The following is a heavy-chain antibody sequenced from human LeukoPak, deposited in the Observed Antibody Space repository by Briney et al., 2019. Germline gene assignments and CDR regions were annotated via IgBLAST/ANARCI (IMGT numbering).Heavy chain of an antibody. D-gene: IGHD3-16*02. CDR2: IYYSGST. CDR3: ARHIYVWGSYPDY. CDR1: GGSISSSSYY. Sequence: SETLSPTCTVSGGSISSSSYYWGWIRQPPGKGLEWIGSIYYSGSTYYNPSLKSRVTISVDTSKNQFSLKLSSVTAADTAVYYCARHIYVWGSYPDYWGQGTLVTVSS. J-gene: IGHJ4*02. V-gene: IGHV4-39*01.